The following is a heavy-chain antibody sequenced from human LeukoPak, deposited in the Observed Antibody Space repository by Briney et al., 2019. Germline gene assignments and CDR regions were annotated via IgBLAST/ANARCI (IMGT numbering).Heavy chain of an antibody. CDR2: IKQDGDEK. D-gene: IGHD4-17*01. CDR1: GFTLSIYW. CDR3: VRHAVTTFRFRTYNHYYMVV. V-gene: IGHV3-7*01. J-gene: IGHJ6*03. Sequence: TGGSLRLSCAAAGFTLSIYWMSWVRQAPGKGPEWVANIKQDGDEKYYVDSVKGRFTISRDNAKNSLYVQMNSLRAEETAVYDFVRHAVTTFRFRTYNHYYMVVWGKGTTVTVSS.